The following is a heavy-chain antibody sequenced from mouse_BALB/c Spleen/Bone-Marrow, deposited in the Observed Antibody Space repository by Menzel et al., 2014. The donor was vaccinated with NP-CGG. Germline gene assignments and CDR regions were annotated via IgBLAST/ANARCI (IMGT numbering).Heavy chain of an antibody. Sequence: EVKVVDSGGGLVQPGGSLKLSCAASGFDFSRYWMSWVRQAPGKGLEWIGEINPESNTINYSPSLKDKFIISRDNAKNTLYLQMNKVRSEDTALYYCARLGYYGGFAYWGQGTLVTVSA. J-gene: IGHJ3*01. V-gene: IGHV4-1*02. D-gene: IGHD2-3*01. CDR2: INPESNTI. CDR1: GFDFSRYW. CDR3: ARLGYYGGFAY.